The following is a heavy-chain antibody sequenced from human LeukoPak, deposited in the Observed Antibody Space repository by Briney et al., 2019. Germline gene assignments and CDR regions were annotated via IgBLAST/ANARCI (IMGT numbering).Heavy chain of an antibody. CDR1: GFIISDYQ. Sequence: GGSLRLSCAASGFIISDYQLSWVRQARGKGLEWISYIAASGRSSNYAVSLKGRFTIYKDDAKTAVVLQMNSLKAEDTAVYYCTRERRGSYYAFESWGQGTQVSVSS. CDR2: IAASGRSS. V-gene: IGHV3-11*01. D-gene: IGHD3-16*01. J-gene: IGHJ4*02. CDR3: TRERRGSYYAFES.